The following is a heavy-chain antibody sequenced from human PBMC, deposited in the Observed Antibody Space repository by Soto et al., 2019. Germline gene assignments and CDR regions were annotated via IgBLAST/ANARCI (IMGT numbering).Heavy chain of an antibody. J-gene: IGHJ6*03. V-gene: IGHV1-24*01. D-gene: IGHD2-2*01. Sequence: ASVKVSCKVSGYTLTELSMHWVRQAPGKGLEWMGGFDPEDGETIYAQKFQGRVTMTEDTSTDTAYMELSSLRSEDTAVYYCATGGAPAQSANYYYYMDVWGKGTTVTVSS. CDR2: FDPEDGET. CDR3: ATGGAPAQSANYYYYMDV. CDR1: GYTLTELS.